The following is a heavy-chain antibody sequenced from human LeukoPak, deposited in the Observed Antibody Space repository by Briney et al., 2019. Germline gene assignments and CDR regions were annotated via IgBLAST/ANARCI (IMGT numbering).Heavy chain of an antibody. CDR3: ARDRFYGDSEDDPLDI. Sequence: NPSETLSLTCTVSSGSMTNYYWSWIRQPPGKGLEWIGYIYYSGSTSYNPSLKSRVTISVDTSKNQLSLRLTSVTAADTAIYYCARDRFYGDSEDDPLDIWGQGTMVTVSS. J-gene: IGHJ3*02. CDR1: SGSMTNYY. V-gene: IGHV4-59*01. CDR2: IYYSGST. D-gene: IGHD4-17*01.